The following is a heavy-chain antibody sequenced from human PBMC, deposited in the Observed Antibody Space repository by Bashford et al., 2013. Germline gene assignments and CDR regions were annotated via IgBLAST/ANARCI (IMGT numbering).Heavy chain of an antibody. CDR2: INSDGSST. J-gene: IGHJ4*02. CDR1: GFTFSSYW. CDR3: ARERTSYSSSYILLRYFDY. D-gene: IGHD6-13*01. Sequence: VHTLGSLRLSCAASGFTFSSYWMHWVRQAPGKGLVWVSRINSDGSSTSYADSVKGRFTISRDNAKNTLYLQMNSLRAEDTAVYYCARERTSYSSSYILLRYFDYWGQGTLVHRLL. V-gene: IGHV3-74*01.